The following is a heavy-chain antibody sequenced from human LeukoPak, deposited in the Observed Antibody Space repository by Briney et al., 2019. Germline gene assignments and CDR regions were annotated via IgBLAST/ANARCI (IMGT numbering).Heavy chain of an antibody. D-gene: IGHD1-14*01. V-gene: IGHV4-4*07. CDR1: GDSLTGYY. CDR2: IYTSGST. CDR3: ARVMEQQPDRSFDC. Sequence: PPETLSLTCTVSGDSLTGYYWSWIRQPAGKGREWIGRIYTSGSTNYNASLKTRVTMSVDTSKNQFSLRLSSVTAADTAVYYCARVMEQQPDRSFDCWGQGTLVTVSS. J-gene: IGHJ4*02.